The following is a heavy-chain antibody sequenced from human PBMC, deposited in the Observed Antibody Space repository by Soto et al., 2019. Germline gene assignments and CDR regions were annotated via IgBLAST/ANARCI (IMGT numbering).Heavy chain of an antibody. CDR1: GYSFTSYW. Sequence: GESLKISCKGSGYSFTSYWIGWVRQMPGKGLEWMGIIYPGDSDTRYSPSFQGQVTISADKSIGTAYLQWSSLKASDTAMYYCARLSGSGSYYYYYYGMDVWGQGTTVTVSS. J-gene: IGHJ6*02. D-gene: IGHD3-10*01. V-gene: IGHV5-51*01. CDR3: ARLSGSGSYYYYYYGMDV. CDR2: IYPGDSDT.